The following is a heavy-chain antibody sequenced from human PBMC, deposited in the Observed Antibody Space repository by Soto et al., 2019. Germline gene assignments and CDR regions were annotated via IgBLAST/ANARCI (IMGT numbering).Heavy chain of an antibody. Sequence: SETLSLTCTVAGGSISSGGNYWTWVRQPPGKGLEWVATIYYSGTTYYNPSLKNRLTISLDTSRNQFSLDLTSVTAADTAVYYCARLAYSHYSTWGQGTLVTVSS. CDR2: IYYSGTT. D-gene: IGHD5-12*01. J-gene: IGHJ4*02. CDR1: GGSISSGGNY. V-gene: IGHV4-39*01. CDR3: ARLAYSHYST.